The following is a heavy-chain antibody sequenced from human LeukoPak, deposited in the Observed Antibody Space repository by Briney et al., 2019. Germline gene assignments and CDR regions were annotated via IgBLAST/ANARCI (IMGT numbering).Heavy chain of an antibody. CDR3: ARRSTVTTRWYWFDP. D-gene: IGHD4-17*01. J-gene: IGHJ5*02. CDR1: GGSISSGGYY. V-gene: IGHV4-30-2*01. CDR2: IYHSGST. Sequence: TTSQTLSLTCTVSGGSISSGGYYWSWIRQPPGKGLEWIGYIYHSGSTYYNPSLKSRVTISVDRSKNQFSLKLSSVTAADTAVYYCARRSTVTTRWYWFDPWGQGTLVTVSS.